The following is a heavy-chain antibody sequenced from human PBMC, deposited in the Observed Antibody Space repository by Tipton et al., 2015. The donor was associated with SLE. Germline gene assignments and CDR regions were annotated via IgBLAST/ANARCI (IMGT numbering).Heavy chain of an antibody. CDR1: GFTFSSYA. CDR3: AKGPYSSSWINWFDP. Sequence: GSLRLSCAASGFTFSSYAMSWVRQAPGKGLEWVSGISGSGGSTYYADSVKGRFSISRDNSKNTLYLQLNSLRVGDTAIYYCAKGPYSSSWINWFDPWGQGALVTVSS. CDR2: ISGSGGST. J-gene: IGHJ5*02. D-gene: IGHD4-11*01. V-gene: IGHV3-23*01.